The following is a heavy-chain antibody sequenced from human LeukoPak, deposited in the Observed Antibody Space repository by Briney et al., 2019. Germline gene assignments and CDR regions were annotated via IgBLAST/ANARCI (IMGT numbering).Heavy chain of an antibody. Sequence: GGSLRLSCAASGFTVSRNYMSWVRQAPGKGLEWVSVIYSGGSTYYADSVKGRFTISRHNSKNTLYLQMNSLRAEDTAVYYCARVLPYSSGWYTDDAFDIWGQGTMVAVSS. J-gene: IGHJ3*02. CDR1: GFTVSRNY. D-gene: IGHD6-13*01. CDR3: ARVLPYSSGWYTDDAFDI. V-gene: IGHV3-53*04. CDR2: IYSGGST.